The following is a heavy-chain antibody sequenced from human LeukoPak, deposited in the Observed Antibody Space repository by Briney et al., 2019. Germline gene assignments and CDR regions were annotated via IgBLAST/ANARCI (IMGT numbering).Heavy chain of an antibody. J-gene: IGHJ4*02. D-gene: IGHD1-26*01. CDR2: INPGDSDI. Sequence: GASLQISCKGSGSRFTSNWIGWVRRLPGKGLEWMGIINPGDSDIRYSPSFQGQVTISADKSINIAHLRWSSLKASDTAMYYCARLGGDVLRGHYYFDYWGQGTLVTVSS. CDR3: ARLGGDVLRGHYYFDY. CDR1: GSRFTSNW. V-gene: IGHV5-51*01.